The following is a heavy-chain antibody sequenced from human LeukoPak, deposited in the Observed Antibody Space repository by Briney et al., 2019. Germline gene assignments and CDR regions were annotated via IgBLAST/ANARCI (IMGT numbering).Heavy chain of an antibody. V-gene: IGHV3-30-3*01. CDR3: AKDRGPYCGGDCLFDY. D-gene: IGHD2-21*02. CDR1: GFTFSSYA. CDR2: ISYDGSNK. J-gene: IGHJ4*02. Sequence: GGSLRLSCAASGFTFSSYAMHWVRQAPGKGLEWVAVISYDGSNKYYADSVKGRFTISRDNSKNTLYLQMNSLRAEDTAVYYCAKDRGPYCGGDCLFDYWGQGTLVTVSS.